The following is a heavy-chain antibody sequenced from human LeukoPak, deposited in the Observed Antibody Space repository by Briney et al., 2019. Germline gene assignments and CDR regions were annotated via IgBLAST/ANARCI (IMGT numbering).Heavy chain of an antibody. CDR3: AKVNVGATIY. V-gene: IGHV3-30*02. CDR2: IRYDGSNK. CDR1: GFTFSSYG. D-gene: IGHD1-26*01. J-gene: IGHJ1*01. Sequence: PGGSLRLSCAASGFTFSSYGMHWVRQAPGTGLEWVAFIRYDGSNKYYADSVKGRFTISRDNSKNTLYLQMNRLRAEDTAVYYCAKVNVGATIYWGRGTLDTVSS.